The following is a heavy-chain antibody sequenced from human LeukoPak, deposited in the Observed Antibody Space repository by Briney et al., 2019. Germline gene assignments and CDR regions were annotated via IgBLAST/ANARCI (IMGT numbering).Heavy chain of an antibody. Sequence: GGSLRLSCAAPGFTFSSYNMNWVRQAPGKGLEWVSSISSSSSYIYYADSVKGRFTISRDNSKNTLYLQMNSLRAEDTAVYYCAKGKDSRAFDIWGQGTMVTVSS. J-gene: IGHJ3*02. V-gene: IGHV3-21*01. CDR2: ISSSSSYI. CDR1: GFTFSSYN. CDR3: AKGKDSRAFDI. D-gene: IGHD3/OR15-3a*01.